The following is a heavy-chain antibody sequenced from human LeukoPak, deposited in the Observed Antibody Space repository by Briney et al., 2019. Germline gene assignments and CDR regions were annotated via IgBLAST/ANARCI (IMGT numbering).Heavy chain of an antibody. CDR2: ISGYKGNT. CDR3: AREDSSGWYYFDY. CDR1: GYIFTSYG. J-gene: IGHJ4*02. D-gene: IGHD6-19*01. Sequence: GASVKVSCKVSGYIFTSYGISWVRQAPGQGLGWMGWISGYKGNTNYAQKFQGRVTMTTETSTSTAYMELRSLRSDDTAVYFCAREDSSGWYYFDYWGQGTLVTVSS. V-gene: IGHV1-18*04.